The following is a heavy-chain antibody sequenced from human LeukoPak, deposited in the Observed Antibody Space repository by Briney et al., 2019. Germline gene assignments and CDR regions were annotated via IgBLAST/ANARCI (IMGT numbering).Heavy chain of an antibody. CDR3: ASTYDSSGYYSGVWFDP. CDR1: GGTFSSYA. V-gene: IGHV1-69*05. CDR2: IIPIFGTA. J-gene: IGHJ5*02. D-gene: IGHD3-22*01. Sequence: ASVKVSCKASGGTFSSYAISWVRQAPGQGLEWMGGIIPIFGTANYAQKLQGRVTITTDESTSTAYMELSSLRSEDTAVYYCASTYDSSGYYSGVWFDPWGQGTLVTVSS.